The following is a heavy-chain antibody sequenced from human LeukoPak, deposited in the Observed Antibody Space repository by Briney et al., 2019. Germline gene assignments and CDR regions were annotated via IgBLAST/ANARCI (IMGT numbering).Heavy chain of an antibody. V-gene: IGHV4-39*07. CDR1: GGSISNSNYY. CDR2: IYYSGST. J-gene: IGHJ4*02. D-gene: IGHD3-10*01. Sequence: SETLSLTCTVSGGSISNSNYYWGWIRQPPGKGLEWIGSIYYSGSTYYNSSLKSRVTISVDTSKNKFSLKLSSVTAADTAVYYCARVLWFGETRNPIFDYWGQGTLVTVSS. CDR3: ARVLWFGETRNPIFDY.